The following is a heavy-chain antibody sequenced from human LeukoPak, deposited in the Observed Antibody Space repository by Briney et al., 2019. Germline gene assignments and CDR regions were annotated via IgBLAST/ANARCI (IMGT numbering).Heavy chain of an antibody. Sequence: GGSLRLSCAASGFTFSSDWMTWVRQAPGKGLEWVANIKQDGSKKNYVDSVKGRFTISTDNAKNSLYLQMDSLRAEDTAVYYCARDFSPYYSGTYYDAFDIWGQGTMVTVSS. J-gene: IGHJ3*02. V-gene: IGHV3-7*01. CDR2: IKQDGSKK. D-gene: IGHD1-26*01. CDR1: GFTFSSDW. CDR3: ARDFSPYYSGTYYDAFDI.